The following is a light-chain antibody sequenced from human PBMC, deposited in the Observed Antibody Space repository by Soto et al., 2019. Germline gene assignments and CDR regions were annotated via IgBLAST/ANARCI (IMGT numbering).Light chain of an antibody. CDR1: SGDIGSYNR. CDR3: SSYTNINTRACV. J-gene: IGLJ1*01. V-gene: IGLV2-14*01. Sequence: QSVLTQPASVSGSPGQSITISCTGTSGDIGSYNRVSWYQQHPGKAPKLIIYEVHDRPSGVSNRFSGSKSGNTASLTIAGLQAEDEAEYYCSSYTNINTRACVFGTGTKLTVL. CDR2: EVH.